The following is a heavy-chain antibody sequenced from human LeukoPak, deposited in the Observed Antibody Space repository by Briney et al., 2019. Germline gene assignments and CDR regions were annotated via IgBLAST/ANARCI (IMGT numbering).Heavy chain of an antibody. D-gene: IGHD2/OR15-2a*01. CDR2: INSDGSWT. CDR1: GNYW. CDR3: VSFYETY. Sequence: GGSLRLSCAASGNYWMHWVRQVPGKGLVWVSHINSDGSWTSYADSVKGRFTISKDNAKNTVYPQMNSLRAEDTAVYYCVSFYETYWGRGTLVTVSS. J-gene: IGHJ4*02. V-gene: IGHV3-74*01.